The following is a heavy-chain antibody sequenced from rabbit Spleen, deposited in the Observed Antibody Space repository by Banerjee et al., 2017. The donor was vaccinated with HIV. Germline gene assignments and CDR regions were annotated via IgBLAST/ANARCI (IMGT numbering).Heavy chain of an antibody. CDR1: GFSFSSNW. CDR2: IDTNDGDT. J-gene: IGHJ4*01. D-gene: IGHD6-1*01. Sequence: LEESGGGLVKPGGTLTLTCTVSGFSFSSNWICWVRQAPGKGLEWIACIDTNDGDTDFANWPKGRFTISKTSSTTVTLQMTSLTAADTATYFCARDADTGGAYQPYYFNLWGPGTLVTVS. CDR3: ARDADTGGAYQPYYFNL. V-gene: IGHV1S45*01.